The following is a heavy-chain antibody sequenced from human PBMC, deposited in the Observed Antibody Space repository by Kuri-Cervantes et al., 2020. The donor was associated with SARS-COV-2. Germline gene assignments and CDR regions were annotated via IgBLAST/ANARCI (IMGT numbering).Heavy chain of an antibody. CDR3: ARVTTVTEGY. V-gene: IGHV3-21*01. CDR1: GFTFSSYS. D-gene: IGHD4-11*01. CDR2: NSSSSSYI. J-gene: IGHJ4*02. Sequence: GESLKISCAASGFTFSSYSMNWVRQAPGKGLEWVSSNSSSSSYIYYADSVKGRFTISRDNAKNSLYLQMNSLRAEDTAVYYCARVTTVTEGYWGQGTLVTVSS.